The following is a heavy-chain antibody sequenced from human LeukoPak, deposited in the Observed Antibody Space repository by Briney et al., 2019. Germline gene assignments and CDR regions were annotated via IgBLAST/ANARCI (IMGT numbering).Heavy chain of an antibody. CDR1: GFTFSSYS. CDR2: ISSGSVYM. CDR3: ARGATRIAAAVNYFDY. V-gene: IGHV3-21*01. Sequence: GGSLRLSCAASGFTFSSYSMNWVRQAPGKGLEWVSSISSGSVYMYYADSVKGRFTISRDNAKNSLYLQMNNLRAEDTAVYYCARGATRIAAAVNYFDYWGQGTLVTVSA. J-gene: IGHJ4*02. D-gene: IGHD6-25*01.